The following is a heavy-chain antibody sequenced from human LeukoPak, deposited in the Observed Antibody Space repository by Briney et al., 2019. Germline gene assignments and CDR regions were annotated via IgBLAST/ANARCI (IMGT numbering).Heavy chain of an antibody. CDR3: AREYSSSRYDY. CDR1: GGSISSSGYY. D-gene: IGHD6-13*01. CDR2: VYYSGTT. Sequence: SETLSLTCSVSGGSISSSGYYWGWLRQPPGKGLEWIGSVYYSGTTYYNPSLKSRVIISVDTSKNQFSLRLSSVTAADTAIYYCAREYSSSRYDYWGQGTPVSVSS. V-gene: IGHV4-39*07. J-gene: IGHJ4*02.